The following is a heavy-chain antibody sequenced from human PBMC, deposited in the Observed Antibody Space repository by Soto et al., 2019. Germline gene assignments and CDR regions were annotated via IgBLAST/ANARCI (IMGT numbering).Heavy chain of an antibody. CDR2: VYYNGFT. V-gene: IGHV4-39*01. Sequence: SETLSLTCTVSGGSISSTNYYWGWIRQPPGKGLEWIGNVYYNGFTYYNPSLKSRVTISVDTSKNHFSLKLTSVTAAGTAVYYCARQDDFWSGSNWFDPWGQGTLVTVSS. CDR1: GGSISSTNYY. D-gene: IGHD3-3*01. J-gene: IGHJ5*02. CDR3: ARQDDFWSGSNWFDP.